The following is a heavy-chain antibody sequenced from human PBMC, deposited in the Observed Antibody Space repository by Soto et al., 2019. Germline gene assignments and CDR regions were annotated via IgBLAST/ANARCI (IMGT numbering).Heavy chain of an antibody. CDR1: RYTFATYD. D-gene: IGHD5-12*01. J-gene: IGHJ3*02. V-gene: IGHV1-8*02. Sequence: QVQLVQSGAEVKKPGASVKVSCKPSRYTFATYDINWLRQATGQGLEWMGWMNPTSGNTGYPQKFQGRVYMNRDTSTGTAYMELSSLRAEDTAVYYCVVATGDTFDIWGQGTMVTVSS. CDR2: MNPTSGNT. CDR3: VVATGDTFDI.